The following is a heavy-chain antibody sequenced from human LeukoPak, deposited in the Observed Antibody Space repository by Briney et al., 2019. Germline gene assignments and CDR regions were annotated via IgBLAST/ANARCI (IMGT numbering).Heavy chain of an antibody. V-gene: IGHV4-39*07. CDR3: ARGSYSSGFLESVWFDP. CDR2: IYYSGST. Sequence: SSETLSLTCTVSGGSISSSNFYWGWIRQPPGKGLEWIGSIYYSGSTYYNPSLKSRVTISVDTSKNQFSLKLSSVTAADTAVYYCARGSYSSGFLESVWFDPWGQGTLVTVSS. J-gene: IGHJ5*02. D-gene: IGHD3-22*01. CDR1: GGSISSSNFY.